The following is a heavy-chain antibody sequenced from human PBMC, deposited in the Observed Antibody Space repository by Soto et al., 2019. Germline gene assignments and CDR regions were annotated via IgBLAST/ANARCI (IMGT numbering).Heavy chain of an antibody. V-gene: IGHV3-30*18. CDR1: GFTFSSYG. J-gene: IGHJ6*03. CDR3: AKVFLEWLLYYYMDV. D-gene: IGHD3-3*01. Sequence: QVQLVESGGGVVQPGRSLRLSCAASGFTFSSYGMHWVRQAPGKGLEWVAVISYDGSNKYYADSVKGRFTISRDNSKNTLYLQMNSLRAEDTAVYYCAKVFLEWLLYYYMDVWGKGTTVTVSS. CDR2: ISYDGSNK.